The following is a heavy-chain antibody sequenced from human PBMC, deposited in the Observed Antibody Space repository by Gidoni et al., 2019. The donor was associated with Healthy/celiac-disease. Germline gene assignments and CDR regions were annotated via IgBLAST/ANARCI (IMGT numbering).Heavy chain of an antibody. CDR3: ARDHHDYGGTNWFDP. CDR1: GGSISSYD. V-gene: IGHV4-59*01. Sequence: VQLQESGPGLVKPSETLSLTCTVSGGSISSYDWSWIRQPPGKGLEWIGYIYYSGSTNYNPSLKSRVTISVDTSKNQFYLKLSSVTAADTAVYYCARDHHDYGGTNWFDPWGQGTLVTVSP. D-gene: IGHD4-17*01. CDR2: IYYSGST. J-gene: IGHJ5*02.